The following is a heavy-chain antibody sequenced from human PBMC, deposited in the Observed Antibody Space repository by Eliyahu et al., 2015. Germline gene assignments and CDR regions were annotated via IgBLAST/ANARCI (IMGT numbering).Heavy chain of an antibody. CDR1: GFTFSXYA. J-gene: IGHJ4*02. CDR3: AKDIIRKVAVAGSFDY. D-gene: IGHD6-19*01. Sequence: EVQLLESGGGLVQPGGSLRLSCAASGFTFSXYAMSWVRQAPGKGLEWVSAISGSGGSTYYADSVKGRFTISRDNSKNTLYLQMNSLRAEDTAVYYCAKDIIRKVAVAGSFDYWGQGTLVTVSS. CDR2: ISGSGGST. V-gene: IGHV3-23*01.